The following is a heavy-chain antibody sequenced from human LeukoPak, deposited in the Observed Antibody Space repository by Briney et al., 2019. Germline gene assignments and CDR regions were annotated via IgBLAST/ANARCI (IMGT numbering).Heavy chain of an antibody. J-gene: IGHJ4*02. CDR3: ASSFIAAAGTFRAFDY. D-gene: IGHD6-13*01. CDR1: GGSISSYY. CDR2: IYYSGST. V-gene: IGHV4-59*01. Sequence: SETLSLTCTVPGGSISSYYWSWIRQPPGKGLEWIGYIYYSGSTNYNPSLKSRVTISVDTSKNQFSLKLSSVAAADTAVYYCASSFIAAAGTFRAFDYWGQGTLVTVSS.